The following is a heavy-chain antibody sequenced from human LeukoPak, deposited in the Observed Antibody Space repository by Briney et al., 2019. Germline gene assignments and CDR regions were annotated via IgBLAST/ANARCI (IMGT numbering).Heavy chain of an antibody. J-gene: IGHJ4*02. V-gene: IGHV3-33*01. CDR2: IWYDGSNK. CDR3: ARDLDDYDTSGSPQGY. D-gene: IGHD3-22*01. CDR1: GFTFSRYG. Sequence: GGSLRLSCAASGFTFSRYGLHWVRQAPGKGLEWVAVIWYDGSNKYYADSVKGRFTISRDNSENTLYLQMNSLRAEDTAVYYCARDLDDYDTSGSPQGYWGQGTLVTVSS.